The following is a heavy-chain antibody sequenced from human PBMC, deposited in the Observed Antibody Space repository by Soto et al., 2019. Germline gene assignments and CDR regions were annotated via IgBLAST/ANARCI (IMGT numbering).Heavy chain of an antibody. D-gene: IGHD7-27*01. CDR3: ARVLLSGAHYFDF. CDR2: INPNTGGT. Sequence: GASVKVSCKASGDTLSDHFIHWLRQAPGQGPEWMGGINPNTGGTNYAQKFQGRVTMTRDMSSGTFFLEVSSLKSDDTALYYCARVLLSGAHYFDFWGQGSLVTVSS. V-gene: IGHV1-2*02. J-gene: IGHJ4*02. CDR1: GDTLSDHF.